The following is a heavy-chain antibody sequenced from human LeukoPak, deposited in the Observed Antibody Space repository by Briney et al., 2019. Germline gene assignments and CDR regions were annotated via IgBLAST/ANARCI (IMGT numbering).Heavy chain of an antibody. CDR3: ARGGSSWYRNYFDY. J-gene: IGHJ4*02. CDR2: IYYSGST. D-gene: IGHD6-13*01. CDR1: GGSISSYY. Sequence: SETLSLTCTVSGGSISSYYWSWIRQPPGKGLEWIGYIYYSGSTNYNPSLKSRVTISVDTSKNQFSLKPSSVTAADTAVYYCARGGSSWYRNYFDYWGQGTLVTVSS. V-gene: IGHV4-59*01.